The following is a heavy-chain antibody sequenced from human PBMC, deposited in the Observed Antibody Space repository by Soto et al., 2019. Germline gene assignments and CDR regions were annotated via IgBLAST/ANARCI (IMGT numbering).Heavy chain of an antibody. J-gene: IGHJ6*02. Sequence: VQLVQSGAEVKKPGSSVKVSCKASGGTFSSYAISWVRQAPGQGLEWLGGIIPIFGTANYAQKFQGRVTITAHASKRTAYMELSSLRSEDTAVDYCARRRAAGVAGHYYGMDVWGQGTTVTVSS. CDR1: GGTFSSYA. CDR3: ARRRAAGVAGHYYGMDV. CDR2: IIPIFGTA. V-gene: IGHV1-69*01. D-gene: IGHD6-13*01.